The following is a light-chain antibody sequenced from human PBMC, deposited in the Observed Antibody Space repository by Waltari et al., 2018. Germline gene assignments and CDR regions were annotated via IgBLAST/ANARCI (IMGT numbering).Light chain of an antibody. CDR1: QSISTY. CDR2: AAS. V-gene: IGKV1-27*01. CDR3: QKYNSAPRT. Sequence: DIQMTQSPSSLSASVGDRVTITCRASQSISTYLNWYQQKSGKVPEILIYAASTLQSGVPSRFSGSGSGTDFTLTISSLQPEDVATYYCQKYNSAPRTFGQGTKVEIK. J-gene: IGKJ1*01.